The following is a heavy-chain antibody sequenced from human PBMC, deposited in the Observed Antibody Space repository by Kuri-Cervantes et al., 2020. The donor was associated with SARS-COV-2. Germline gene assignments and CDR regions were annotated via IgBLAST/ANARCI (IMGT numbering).Heavy chain of an antibody. Sequence: GESLKISCAASGFTFSSYGMHWVRQAPGKGLEWVAFIRYDGSNKYHADSVKGRFTISRDNSKNTLYLQMNSLRAEDTAVYYCARDVAAAGYFDYWGQGTLVTVSS. D-gene: IGHD6-13*01. V-gene: IGHV3-30*02. CDR1: GFTFSSYG. J-gene: IGHJ4*02. CDR2: IRYDGSNK. CDR3: ARDVAAAGYFDY.